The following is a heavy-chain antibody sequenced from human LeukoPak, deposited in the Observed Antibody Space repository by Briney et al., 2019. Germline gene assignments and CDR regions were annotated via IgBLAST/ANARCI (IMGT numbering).Heavy chain of an antibody. CDR1: GYRFTNFW. J-gene: IGHJ4*02. D-gene: IGHD1-7*01. CDR3: AKLTGTTIGSFDD. V-gene: IGHV5-51*01. CDR2: IYPGDSDT. Sequence: GESLKISCKGSGYRFTNFWIAWVRQMPGKGLEWMGMIYPGDSDTRYSPSFQGQVTISADKSITTAYLQWSRLKASDTAMYFCAKLTGTTIGSFDDWGQGTLVTVSS.